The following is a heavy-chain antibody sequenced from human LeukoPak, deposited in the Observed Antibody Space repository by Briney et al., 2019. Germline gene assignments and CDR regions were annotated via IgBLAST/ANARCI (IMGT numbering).Heavy chain of an antibody. J-gene: IGHJ4*02. Sequence: GSSVKVSCKASGGTFSSYAVSWVRQAPGQGLEWMGGTIPIFGAANYAQKFQGRVTITTDESTSTAYMELSSLRSEDTAVYYCARSPGVIIADFDYWGQGTLVTVSS. D-gene: IGHD3-10*01. CDR3: ARSPGVIIADFDY. V-gene: IGHV1-69*05. CDR1: GGTFSSYA. CDR2: TIPIFGAA.